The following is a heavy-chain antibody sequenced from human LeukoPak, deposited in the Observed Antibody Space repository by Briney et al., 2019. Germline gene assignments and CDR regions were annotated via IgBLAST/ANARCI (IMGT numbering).Heavy chain of an antibody. CDR1: GFTFSSYG. Sequence: GGSLRLSCAASGFTFSSYGMHWVRQAPGKGLEWVAVIWYDGSNKYYADSVKGRFTISRDNSKNTLYLQMNSLRAEDTAVYFCARDHSSGWYSDYFDYWGQGTLVTVAS. V-gene: IGHV3-33*01. J-gene: IGHJ4*02. CDR2: IWYDGSNK. D-gene: IGHD6-19*01. CDR3: ARDHSSGWYSDYFDY.